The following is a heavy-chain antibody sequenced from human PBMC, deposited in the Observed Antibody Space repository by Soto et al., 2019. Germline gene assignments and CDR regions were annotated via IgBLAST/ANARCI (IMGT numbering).Heavy chain of an antibody. CDR3: ARDKDLQPTVWGF. V-gene: IGHV4-31*03. J-gene: IGHJ4*02. D-gene: IGHD3-16*01. CDR1: GDSMATGGHY. Sequence: SETLSLTCTVSGDSMATGGHYYNWIRQVPGKGLEWIGYVYYSGATHYTPSLRARATISRDTSKNQFSLRLISVTAADTALYYCARDKDLQPTVWGFWGQGIQVTAPQ. CDR2: VYYSGAT.